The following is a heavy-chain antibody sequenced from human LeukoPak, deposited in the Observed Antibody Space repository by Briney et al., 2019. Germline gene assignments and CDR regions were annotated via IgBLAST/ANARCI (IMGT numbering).Heavy chain of an antibody. J-gene: IGHJ4*02. CDR1: EYTFTDYY. V-gene: IGHV1-2*02. CDR2: MNPKSGGRDT. Sequence: ASVKVSCKGLEYTFTDYYIHWVRQAPGQGLEWMGWMNPKSGGRDTNYAQKFRGRVTMTTDTSVSTAYMELSRLRSDDTAVYFCAKGHYDGDHPHYDGGSVDSWGQGTHITVSS. CDR3: AKGHYDGDHPHYDGGSVDS. D-gene: IGHD3-16*01.